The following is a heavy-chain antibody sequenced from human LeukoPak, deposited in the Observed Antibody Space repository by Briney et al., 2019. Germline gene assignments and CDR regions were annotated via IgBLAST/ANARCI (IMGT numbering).Heavy chain of an antibody. CDR3: ARDRYYDSSGYYYPFDY. CDR1: GDSISSSSYY. CDR2: IYYRGST. Sequence: SETLSLTCTVSGDSISSSSYYWGWIRQPPGKGLEWIGSIYYRGSTYYNPSLKSRVTMSVDTSKNQFSLKLSSVTAADTAVYYCARDRYYDSSGYYYPFDYWGQGTLVTVSS. D-gene: IGHD3-22*01. V-gene: IGHV4-39*07. J-gene: IGHJ4*02.